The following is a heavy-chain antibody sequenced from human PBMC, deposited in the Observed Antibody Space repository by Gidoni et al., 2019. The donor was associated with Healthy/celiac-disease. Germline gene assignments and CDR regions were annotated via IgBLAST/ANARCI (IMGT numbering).Heavy chain of an antibody. J-gene: IGHJ4*02. Sequence: QVQLVESGGGVVQPGRSMKLSGTASGFPLRSYAMHGVLQAPGKGLEWLAVISYDGSNKYYADSVKGRFTISRDNSKNTLYLQMNSLRAEDTAVYYCARDPHGDTAAHFDYWGQGTLVTVSS. CDR1: GFPLRSYA. CDR2: ISYDGSNK. CDR3: ARDPHGDTAAHFDY. D-gene: IGHD6-13*01. V-gene: IGHV3-30-3*01.